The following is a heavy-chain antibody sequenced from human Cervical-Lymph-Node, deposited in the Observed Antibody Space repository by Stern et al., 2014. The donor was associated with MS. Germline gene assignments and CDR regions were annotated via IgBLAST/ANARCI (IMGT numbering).Heavy chain of an antibody. CDR3: ARGRGGNYRYYFDY. D-gene: IGHD4-23*01. CDR2: ISTGGRYT. V-gene: IGHV3-21*01. Sequence: EVQLVESGGGLVKPGGSLRLSCAASGFTFSSNSLNWVRQAPGKGLEWVESISTGGRYTYYADSLKGRFTISRDNAKNSLYLQMNSLRAEDTAVYYCARGRGGNYRYYFDYWGQGTLVTVSS. CDR1: GFTFSSNS. J-gene: IGHJ4*02.